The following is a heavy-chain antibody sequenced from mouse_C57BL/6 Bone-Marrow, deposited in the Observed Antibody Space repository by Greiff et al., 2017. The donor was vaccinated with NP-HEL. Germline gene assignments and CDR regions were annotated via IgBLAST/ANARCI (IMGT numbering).Heavy chain of an antibody. CDR2: IYPGDGDT. Sequence: VQLQQSGAELVKPGASVKISCKASGYEFSNYWMNWVKQRPGKGLEWIGQIYPGDGDTNYNGKFKDKATLTADKSSRTAYMQLRRLTTEDSAVYFCARGAYWGQGTLVTVTA. J-gene: IGHJ3*01. CDR1: GYEFSNYW. CDR3: ARGAY. V-gene: IGHV1-80*01.